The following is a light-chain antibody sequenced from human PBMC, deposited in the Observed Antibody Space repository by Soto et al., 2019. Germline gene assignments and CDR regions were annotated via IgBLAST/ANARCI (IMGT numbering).Light chain of an antibody. V-gene: IGKV3-15*01. CDR1: RSVRNK. J-gene: IGKJ5*01. CDR2: GAS. Sequence: TVMTQSPDTLSVSPGERATLSCRASRSVRNKLAWYQQKPGQAPRLLIYGASTRATGVPARFSGSGSGTEFTLTISSLEPEDFAMYYCQQSASSVTFGQGTRLDIK. CDR3: QQSASSVT.